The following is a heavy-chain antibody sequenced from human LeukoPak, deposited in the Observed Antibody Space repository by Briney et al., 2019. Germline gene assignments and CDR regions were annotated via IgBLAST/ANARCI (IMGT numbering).Heavy chain of an antibody. CDR1: GFTFSSYS. CDR3: ARQYSSSWYLDC. CDR2: ISSSSSYI. J-gene: IGHJ4*02. V-gene: IGHV3-21*01. Sequence: KPGGSLRLSCAASGFTFSSYSMNWVRQAPGKGLEWVSSISSSSSYIYYADSVKGRFTISRDNAKNSLYLQMNSLRAEDTAVYYCARQYSSSWYLDCWGQGTLVTVSS. D-gene: IGHD6-13*01.